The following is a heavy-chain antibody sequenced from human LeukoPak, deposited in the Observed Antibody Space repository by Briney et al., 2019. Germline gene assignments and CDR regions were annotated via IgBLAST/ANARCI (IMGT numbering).Heavy chain of an antibody. CDR3: AKDRDDFWRGGWFDY. CDR2: ISWNSGSI. V-gene: IGHV3-9*01. J-gene: IGHJ4*02. Sequence: GGSLRLSCAASGFTFDDYAMHWVRQAPGKGLEWVSGISWNSGSIGYADSVKGRFTISRDNAKNSLYLQMNSLRAEDTAVYYCAKDRDDFWRGGWFDYWGQGTLVTVSS. D-gene: IGHD3-3*01. CDR1: GFTFDDYA.